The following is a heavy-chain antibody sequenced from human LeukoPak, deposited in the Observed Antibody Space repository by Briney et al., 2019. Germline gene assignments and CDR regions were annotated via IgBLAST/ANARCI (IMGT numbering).Heavy chain of an antibody. V-gene: IGHV1-69*05. Sequence: SVKVSCKASGYTFTSYAISWVRQAPGQGLEWMGGIIPIFGTANYAQKFQGRVTITTDESTSTAYMELSSLRSEDTAVYYCARGRRSGYSSSWYDYYYYYMDVWGKGTTVTVSS. D-gene: IGHD6-13*01. J-gene: IGHJ6*03. CDR3: ARGRRSGYSSSWYDYYYYYMDV. CDR1: GYTFTSYA. CDR2: IIPIFGTA.